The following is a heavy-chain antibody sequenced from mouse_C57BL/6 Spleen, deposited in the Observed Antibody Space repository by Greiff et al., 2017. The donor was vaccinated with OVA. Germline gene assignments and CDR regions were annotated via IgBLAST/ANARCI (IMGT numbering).Heavy chain of an antibody. CDR3: TRGSYGYGEFAY. V-gene: IGHV5-9-1*02. CDR1: GFTFSSYA. Sequence: DVHLVESGEGLVKPGGSLKLSCAASGFTFSSYAMSWVRQTPEKRLEWVAYISSGGDYIYYADTVKGRFTISRDNARNTLYLQMSSLKSEDTAMYYCTRGSYGYGEFAYWGQGTLVTVSA. D-gene: IGHD2-2*01. J-gene: IGHJ3*01. CDR2: ISSGGDYI.